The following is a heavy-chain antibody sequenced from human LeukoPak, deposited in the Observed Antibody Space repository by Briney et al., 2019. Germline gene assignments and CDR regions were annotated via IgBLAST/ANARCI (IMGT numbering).Heavy chain of an antibody. CDR3: TRDRGTYNWLDP. D-gene: IGHD1-26*01. CDR2: IGRPANGYAT. V-gene: IGHV3-73*01. Sequence: GGSLRLSCAASGFTLSDSAIHWVRQASGEGLEWVGLIGRPANGYATAYGASVGGRFTISRDDSKNTAYLQMDSLKTEDTALYYCTRDRGTYNWLDPWGQGTLVTVSS. CDR1: GFTLSDSA. J-gene: IGHJ5*02.